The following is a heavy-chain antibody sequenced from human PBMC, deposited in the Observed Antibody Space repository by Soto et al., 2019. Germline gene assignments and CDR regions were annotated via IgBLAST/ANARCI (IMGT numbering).Heavy chain of an antibody. D-gene: IGHD3-22*01. V-gene: IGHV3-48*02. Sequence: PGGSLRLSCTPSGFIFSDYSMNWVRQAPGKGLEWISYITTTSSTMYYADSVKGRFTISRDNAKNSLYLQMNSLRDEDTAVYYCARDSSGRQYYRMDVWGQGTTVTVSS. CDR1: GFIFSDYS. J-gene: IGHJ6*02. CDR2: ITTTSSTM. CDR3: ARDSSGRQYYRMDV.